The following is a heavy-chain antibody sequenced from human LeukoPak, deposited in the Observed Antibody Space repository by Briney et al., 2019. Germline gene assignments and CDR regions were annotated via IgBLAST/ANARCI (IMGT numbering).Heavy chain of an antibody. CDR2: IYYSGST. V-gene: IGHV4-31*03. J-gene: IGHJ6*02. D-gene: IGHD5-18*01. Sequence: SETLSLTCTVSGGSISSGGYYWSWIRQHPGKGLEWIGYIYYSGSTYYNPSLKSRVTISVDTSKNQFSLKLSSVTAADTAVYYCARVPSMVTWGGYYGMDVWGQGTTVTVSS. CDR3: ARVPSMVTWGGYYGMDV. CDR1: GGSISSGGYY.